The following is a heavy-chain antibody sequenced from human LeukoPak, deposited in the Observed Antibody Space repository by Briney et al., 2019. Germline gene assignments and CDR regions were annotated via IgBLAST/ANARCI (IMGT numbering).Heavy chain of an antibody. Sequence: GASVKVSCKASGYTFTVYFMHWVRQAPGQGLEWMGWINPNSGGTNYAQKVQGRVTMTRDTSISTAYMELSRLRSDDTAVYYCARELNYDSSGYYFDYWGQGTLVTVSS. CDR3: ARELNYDSSGYYFDY. CDR2: INPNSGGT. V-gene: IGHV1-2*02. CDR1: GYTFTVYF. J-gene: IGHJ4*02. D-gene: IGHD3-22*01.